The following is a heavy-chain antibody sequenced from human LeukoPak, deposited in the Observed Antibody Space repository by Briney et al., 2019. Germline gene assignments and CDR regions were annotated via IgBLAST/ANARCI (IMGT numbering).Heavy chain of an antibody. D-gene: IGHD2-15*01. J-gene: IGHJ4*02. CDR1: GGAFSSYT. CDR2: IIPILGIA. V-gene: IGHV1-69*04. Sequence: SVKVSCKASGGAFSSYTISWVRQAPGQGLEWMGRIIPILGIANYAQKFQGRVTITADKSTSTAYMELSSLRSEDTAVYYCARDCSGGSCYDYWGQGTLVTVSS. CDR3: ARDCSGGSCYDY.